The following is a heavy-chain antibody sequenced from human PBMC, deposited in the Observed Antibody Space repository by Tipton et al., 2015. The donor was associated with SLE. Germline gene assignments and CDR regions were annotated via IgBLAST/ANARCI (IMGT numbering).Heavy chain of an antibody. V-gene: IGHV4-59*08. D-gene: IGHD6-13*01. CDR2: IYDSGST. CDR3: ARGRGYLDWFDP. Sequence: TLSLTCTVSGGSISGYYWGWIRQPPGKGLEWIGYIYDSGSTSYKPSLKTRVTISVGTSKNQFSLNLSSVTAADTAVYYCARGRGYLDWFDPWGQGTLVTVSS. CDR1: GGSISGYY. J-gene: IGHJ5*02.